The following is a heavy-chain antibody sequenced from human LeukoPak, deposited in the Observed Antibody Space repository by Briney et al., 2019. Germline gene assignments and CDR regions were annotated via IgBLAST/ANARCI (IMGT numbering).Heavy chain of an antibody. CDR1: GFTFSSYV. Sequence: GGSLRLSCAASGFTFSSYVMHWLRQAPGKGLEWVALMWYDGSNKYYADSVKGRFTISRDNSKNTLFLQMNSLRAEDTAVYYCARDVDYFADYWGQGTLVTASS. V-gene: IGHV3-33*01. D-gene: IGHD3-10*01. CDR2: MWYDGSNK. CDR3: ARDVDYFADY. J-gene: IGHJ4*02.